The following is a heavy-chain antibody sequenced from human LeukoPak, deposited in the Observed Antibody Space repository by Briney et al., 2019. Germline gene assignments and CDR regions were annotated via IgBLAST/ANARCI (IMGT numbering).Heavy chain of an antibody. J-gene: IGHJ3*02. CDR3: AKRGYDYVWGSYRYTTGGHAFDI. D-gene: IGHD3-16*02. CDR2: ISGSGGST. V-gene: IGHV3-23*01. Sequence: GGSLRLSCAASGFTFSSYAMSLVRQAPGKGLEWVSAISGSGGSTYYADSVKGRFTISRDNSKNTLYLQMNSLRAEDTAVYYCAKRGYDYVWGSYRYTTGGHAFDIWGQGTMVTVSS. CDR1: GFTFSSYA.